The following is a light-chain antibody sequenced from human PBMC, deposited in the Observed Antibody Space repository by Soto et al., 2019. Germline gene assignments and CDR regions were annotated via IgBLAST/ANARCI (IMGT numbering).Light chain of an antibody. V-gene: IGLV3-21*02. CDR2: DDS. CDR1: NIGSQS. Sequence: SYELTQPPSVSVAPGQTAKITCGGNNIGSQSVHWYQQTPGQAPVLVVYDDSDRPSGIPERFSGSNSGNTATLTISWVEAGEGGEYYCQVWEGSNGHWVFGGGTKLNVL. J-gene: IGLJ3*02. CDR3: QVWEGSNGHWV.